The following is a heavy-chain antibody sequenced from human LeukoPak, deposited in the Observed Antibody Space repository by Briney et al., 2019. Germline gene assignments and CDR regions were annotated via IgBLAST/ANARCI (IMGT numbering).Heavy chain of an antibody. Sequence: PSETLSHTCTVSGGSISSYYWSWIRQPPEKGLEWIGYIYYSGSTNYNPSLKSRVTISVDMSKNQFSLKLSSVTAADTAVYYCARTEVSGSSPFDYWGQGTLVTVSS. J-gene: IGHJ4*02. CDR3: ARTEVSGSSPFDY. CDR1: GGSISSYY. D-gene: IGHD1-26*01. CDR2: IYYSGST. V-gene: IGHV4-59*08.